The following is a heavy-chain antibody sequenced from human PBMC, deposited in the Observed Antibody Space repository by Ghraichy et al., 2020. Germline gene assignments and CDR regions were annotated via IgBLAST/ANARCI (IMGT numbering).Heavy chain of an antibody. D-gene: IGHD5-18*01. Sequence: GESLNISCAASGFTFSGSAMHWVRQASGQGLEWVGRIRSKANSYATAYAASVKGRFTISRDDSKNTAYLQMNSLKTEDTAVYYCTRLSSGYSYGYLSYWYFDLWGRGTLVTVSS. CDR1: GFTFSGSA. J-gene: IGHJ2*01. CDR2: IRSKANSYAT. CDR3: TRLSSGYSYGYLSYWYFDL. V-gene: IGHV3-73*01.